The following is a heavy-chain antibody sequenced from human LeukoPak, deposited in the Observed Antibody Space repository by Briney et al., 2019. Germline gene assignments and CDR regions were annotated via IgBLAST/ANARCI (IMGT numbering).Heavy chain of an antibody. CDR1: GFTFSNSA. Sequence: GGSLTLSCAASGFTFSNSAMNWVRQAAGKGLEWVSSIDYDSCHIYYAASVRGRFTISRDNARHSVHLQMNSLRVEDTAVYYCARDPLRYLRVGHYDYWGQGTLVAVSS. CDR2: IDYDSCHI. CDR3: ARDPLRYLRVGHYDY. D-gene: IGHD1-26*01. V-gene: IGHV3-21*01. J-gene: IGHJ4*02.